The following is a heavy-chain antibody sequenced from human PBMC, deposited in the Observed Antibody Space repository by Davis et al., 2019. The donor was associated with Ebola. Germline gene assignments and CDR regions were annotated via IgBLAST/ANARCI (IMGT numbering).Heavy chain of an antibody. CDR1: GFTVSTYY. CDR2: INWNSGRI. CDR3: VKEASLGWNGDAFDI. D-gene: IGHD1-1*01. Sequence: GGSLRLSCEASGFTVSTYYMNWVRQAPGKGLEWVSGINWNSGRIGYEDSVKGRFTIPRDNANNSLYLQMNSLRVEDTALYYCVKEASLGWNGDAFDIWGQGTMVTVSS. J-gene: IGHJ3*02. V-gene: IGHV3-9*01.